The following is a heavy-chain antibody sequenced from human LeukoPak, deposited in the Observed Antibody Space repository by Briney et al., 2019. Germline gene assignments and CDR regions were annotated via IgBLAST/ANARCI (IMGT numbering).Heavy chain of an antibody. V-gene: IGHV3-23*01. Sequence: PGGSLRLSCAASGFTFSSYAMSWVRQAPGKGLEWVSAISGSGGSTYYADSVKGRFTISRDNSKNTLYLQMNSLRAEDTAVYYCAKESFGADIVAAIIDYWGQGTLVTVSS. D-gene: IGHD5-12*01. J-gene: IGHJ4*02. CDR1: GFTFSSYA. CDR3: AKESFGADIVAAIIDY. CDR2: ISGSGGST.